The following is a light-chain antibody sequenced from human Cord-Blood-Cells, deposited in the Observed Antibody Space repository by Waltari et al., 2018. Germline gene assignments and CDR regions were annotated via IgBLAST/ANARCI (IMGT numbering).Light chain of an antibody. CDR3: QSYDSSLSGWV. V-gene: IGLV1-40*01. Sequence: QSVLTQPPSVSGAPGQRVTISCTGSSSNIGAGYDVPCYQQLPETAPKLLIYGNSNRPSGVPDRFSGSKSGTSASLAITGLQAEDEADYYCQSYDSSLSGWVFGGGTKLTVL. J-gene: IGLJ3*02. CDR2: GNS. CDR1: SSNIGAGYD.